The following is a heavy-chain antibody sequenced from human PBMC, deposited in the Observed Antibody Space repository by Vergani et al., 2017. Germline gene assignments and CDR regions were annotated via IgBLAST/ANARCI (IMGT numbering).Heavy chain of an antibody. D-gene: IGHD3-10*01. CDR3: ARDDTMVRGVIGGWFDP. V-gene: IGHV1-46*03. CDR1: GYTFTSYY. J-gene: IGHJ5*02. Sequence: QVQLVQSGAEVKKPGASVKVSCKASGYTFTSYYMHWVRQAPGQGLEWMGIINLSGGSTSYAQKFQGRVTMTRDTSTSTVYMELSSLRSEDKAVYYCARDDTMVRGVIGGWFDPWGQGTMVTVSS. CDR2: INLSGGST.